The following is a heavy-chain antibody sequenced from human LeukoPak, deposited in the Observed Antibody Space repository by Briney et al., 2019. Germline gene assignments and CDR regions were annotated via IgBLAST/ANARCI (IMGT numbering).Heavy chain of an antibody. V-gene: IGHV4-28*01. CDR1: GDTISSGYY. Sequence: SETLSLTCTVSGDTISSGYYWGWIRQSPGKGQEWIGSIHHSGNIFESGSTHYNPSLKSRVTVSADTSKNQISLRLSSVTAADTAVYFCARNASSGFFNDWGQGTLVTVSS. CDR2: IHHSGNIFESGST. D-gene: IGHD6-13*01. CDR3: ARNASSGFFND. J-gene: IGHJ1*01.